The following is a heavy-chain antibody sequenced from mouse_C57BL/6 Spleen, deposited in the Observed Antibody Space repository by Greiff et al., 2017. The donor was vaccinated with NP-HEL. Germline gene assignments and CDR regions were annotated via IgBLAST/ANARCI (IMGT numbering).Heavy chain of an antibody. J-gene: IGHJ3*01. V-gene: IGHV1-69*01. D-gene: IGHD2-2*01. CDR1: GYTFTSYW. CDR3: ARDGGYPRGAWFAD. CDR2: IDPSDSYT. Sequence: QVQLQQPGAELVMPGASVKLSCKASGYTFTSYWMHWVKQRPGQGLEWIGEIDPSDSYTNYNQKFKGKSTLTVDKSSSTAYMQLSSLTSEDSAVYYGARDGGYPRGAWFADWGQGTLVTVSA.